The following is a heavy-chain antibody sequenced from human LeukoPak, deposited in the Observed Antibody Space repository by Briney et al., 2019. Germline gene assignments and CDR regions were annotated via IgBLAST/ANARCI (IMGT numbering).Heavy chain of an antibody. CDR1: GFTFSSYW. CDR3: ARGGTSGSLIY. CDR2: INSDGSST. V-gene: IGHV3-74*01. J-gene: IGHJ4*02. D-gene: IGHD1-26*01. Sequence: GGSLRLSCAASGFTFSSYWMHWVRQAPGKGLVWVSRINSDGSSTSHADSVKGRFTISRDNAKNTLFLQMNSLRAEDTAVYYCARGGTSGSLIYWGQGTLVTVSS.